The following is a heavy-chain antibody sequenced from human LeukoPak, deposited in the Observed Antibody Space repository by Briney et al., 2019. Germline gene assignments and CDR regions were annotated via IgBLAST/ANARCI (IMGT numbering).Heavy chain of an antibody. CDR2: IYSGGST. Sequence: PGGSLRLSCAASGFTVSSNYMSWVRQAPGKGLEWGSVIYSGGSTYYTDSVKVLFTISRDNSKNTLYLQMNSLRAEDSAVYYCASGYIYYMDVWGKGTTVTVSS. D-gene: IGHD3-16*02. CDR1: GFTVSSNY. J-gene: IGHJ6*03. CDR3: ASGYIYYMDV. V-gene: IGHV3-53*01.